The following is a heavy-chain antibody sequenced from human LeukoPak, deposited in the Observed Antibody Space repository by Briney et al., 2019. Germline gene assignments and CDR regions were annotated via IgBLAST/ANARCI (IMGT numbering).Heavy chain of an antibody. V-gene: IGHV3-7*01. CDR3: ARDRFSWTGYYPRGYYFDY. J-gene: IGHJ4*02. D-gene: IGHD3/OR15-3a*01. Sequence: PGGSLRLSCAASGFTFNSYWMSWVRQVPEKGLEWVANIDQNGSEAYYVDSVKGGFTISRDNAKNSVYLQMNSLRPEDTAVYYCARDRFSWTGYYPRGYYFDYWGQGILVTVSS. CDR1: GFTFNSYW. CDR2: IDQNGSEA.